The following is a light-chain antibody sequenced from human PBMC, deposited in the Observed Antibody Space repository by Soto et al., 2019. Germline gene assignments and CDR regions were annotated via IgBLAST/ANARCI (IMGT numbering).Light chain of an antibody. CDR3: QQYNNWHLT. V-gene: IGKV3-15*01. CDR1: QSVSSN. J-gene: IGKJ4*01. CDR2: GAS. Sequence: ETVMTQSPASLSVSPGERATLSCRASQSVSSNLAWYQQKPAQAPRLLIYGASTRATGIPARFSGSGSGTEFTLTISSLQSEDFAAYYCQQYNNWHLTFGGGTEVESK.